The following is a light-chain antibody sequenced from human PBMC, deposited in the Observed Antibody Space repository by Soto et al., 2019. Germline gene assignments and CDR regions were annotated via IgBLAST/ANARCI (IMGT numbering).Light chain of an antibody. CDR1: QSVSSSY. CDR3: QQRSNWPLGT. Sequence: EIVLTQSPGTLSLSPGERATLSCRASQSVSSSYLAWYQQKPGQAPRLLTYGASSRATGIPARFSGSGSGTDFTLTISSLEPEDSAVYYCQQRSNWPLGTFGQGTKVDIK. J-gene: IGKJ1*01. V-gene: IGKV3D-20*02. CDR2: GAS.